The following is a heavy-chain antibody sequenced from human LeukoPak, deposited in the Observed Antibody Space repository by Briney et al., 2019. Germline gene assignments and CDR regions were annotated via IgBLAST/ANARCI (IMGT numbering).Heavy chain of an antibody. CDR2: TSGGTT. CDR1: GFTFSTYA. CDR3: AKGDCSSTSCSGFYGMDV. V-gene: IGHV3-23*01. D-gene: IGHD2-2*01. Sequence: GGSLRLSCAASGFTFSTYAMNWVRQAPGKGLEWVSTTSGGTTYYADSVKGRFTISRDSSKSTLYLQMNSLRAEDTAVYYCAKGDCSSTSCSGFYGMDVWGRGNTVTVSS. J-gene: IGHJ6*04.